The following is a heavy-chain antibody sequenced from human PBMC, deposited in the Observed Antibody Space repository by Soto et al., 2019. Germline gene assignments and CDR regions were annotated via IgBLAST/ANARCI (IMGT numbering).Heavy chain of an antibody. CDR3: ARASSAPAYYAMYV. V-gene: IGHV5-51*01. D-gene: IGHD2-15*01. CDR1: GYSFTNYW. CDR2: IYPVDSDT. Sequence: GESLTISCKGSGYSFTNYWIGWVGQMPGNGLEWMGIIYPVDSDTSYSPSFQGQVTISADKSISTAYLQWSSLQAPDSAMYFCARASSAPAYYAMYVWGQGTTFTVSS. J-gene: IGHJ6*02.